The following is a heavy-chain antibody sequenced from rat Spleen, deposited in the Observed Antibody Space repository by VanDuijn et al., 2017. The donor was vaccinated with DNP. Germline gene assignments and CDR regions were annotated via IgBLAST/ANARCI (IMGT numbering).Heavy chain of an antibody. CDR1: GFTFSDYY. V-gene: IGHV5-22*01. Sequence: EVQLVESGGGLVQPGRSLKLSCAASGFTFSDYYMAWVRQAPKKGLELVAAISYEGSSTYYGDSVKGRFTISRDNAKNTQYLQMDSLRSEDTATYYCARYYYYYFDYWGQGVMVTVSS. CDR3: ARYYYYYFDY. J-gene: IGHJ2*01. D-gene: IGHD1-6*01. CDR2: ISYEGSST.